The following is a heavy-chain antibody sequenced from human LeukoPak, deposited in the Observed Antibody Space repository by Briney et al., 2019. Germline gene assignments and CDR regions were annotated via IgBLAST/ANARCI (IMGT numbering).Heavy chain of an antibody. CDR2: ISCSGGST. J-gene: IGHJ6*03. D-gene: IGHD3-16*01. CDR1: GFTFDGYA. Sequence: GGSLRLSCAASGFTFDGYAMSWVRQAPGKGLEWVSAISCSGGSTYYADSVKGRFTISRDNSKNTLYLQMNSLRAEDTAVYYCAKLDYEGGYYNYYMDVWGKGATVTVSS. V-gene: IGHV3-23*01. CDR3: AKLDYEGGYYNYYMDV.